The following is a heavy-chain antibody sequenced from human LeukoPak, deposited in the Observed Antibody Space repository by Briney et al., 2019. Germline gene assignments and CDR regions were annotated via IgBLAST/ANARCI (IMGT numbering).Heavy chain of an antibody. CDR2: IYYSGST. CDR3: ARVVVAATYYFDY. Sequence: SETLSLTCTVSGGSISGSSYYWGWIRQPPGKGLEWIGSIYYSGSTYYNPSLKSRVTISVDTSKNQFSLKLSSVTAADTAVYYCARVVVAATYYFDYWGQGTLVTVSS. D-gene: IGHD2-15*01. V-gene: IGHV4-39*01. J-gene: IGHJ4*02. CDR1: GGSISGSSYY.